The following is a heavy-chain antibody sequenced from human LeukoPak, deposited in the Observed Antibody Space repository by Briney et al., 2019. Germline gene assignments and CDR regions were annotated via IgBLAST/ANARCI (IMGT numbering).Heavy chain of an antibody. V-gene: IGHV4-4*02. CDR3: AREKGIAAAGRGSPFWFDP. Sequence: SETLSLTCAVSGGSISSSNWWSWVRQSPGKGLEWIGEIYHSGSTNYNPSLKSRVTISVDKSKNQFSLKLSSVTAADTAVYYCAREKGIAAAGRGSPFWFDPWGQGTLVTVSS. D-gene: IGHD6-13*01. CDR1: GGSISSSNW. J-gene: IGHJ5*02. CDR2: IYHSGST.